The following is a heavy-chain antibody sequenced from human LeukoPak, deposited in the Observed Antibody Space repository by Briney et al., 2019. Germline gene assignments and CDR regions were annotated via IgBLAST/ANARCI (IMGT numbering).Heavy chain of an antibody. CDR2: SYYSGST. Sequence: SDTLPLPHSVSGLPQRCYLWLCLGQPPARGLEGIGYSYYSGSTNYNPSLKSPVTISVDTSKNQFSLKLSSVTAADTAVYYCGRGDYYYYGMDVWGQGTTVTVSS. J-gene: IGHJ6*02. V-gene: IGHV4-59*08. CDR3: GRGDYYYYGMDV. CDR1: GLPQRCYL.